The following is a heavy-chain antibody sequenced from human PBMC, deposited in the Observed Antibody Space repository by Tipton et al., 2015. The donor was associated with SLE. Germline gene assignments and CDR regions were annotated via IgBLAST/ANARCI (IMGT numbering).Heavy chain of an antibody. J-gene: IGHJ6*03. Sequence: SLRLSCAASGLTFSGYCMQRVRQAPGKGLVWVSRINSDGSITSYADSVKGRFTISRDNPKDTLYLQMNSLRAEDTAVYYCAREPLDFCYIDVWGKGTTVTVSS. V-gene: IGHV3-74*01. CDR1: GLTFSGYC. CDR2: INSDGSIT. CDR3: AREPLDFCYIDV.